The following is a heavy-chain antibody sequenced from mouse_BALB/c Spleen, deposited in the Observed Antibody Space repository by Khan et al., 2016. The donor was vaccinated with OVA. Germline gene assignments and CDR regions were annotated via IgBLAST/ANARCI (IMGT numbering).Heavy chain of an antibody. J-gene: IGHJ3*01. CDR3: VRGDYYGSSSFAY. CDR1: GYSFTGYY. D-gene: IGHD1-1*01. V-gene: IGHV1S34*01. CDR2: ISCYNGAT. Sequence: LVKTGASVKISCKASGYSFTGYYMHWVKQSHGKSLEWIGYISCYNGATSYNQKFKGKATFTVDTSSSTAYMQFNSLTSEDSAVYYCVRGDYYGSSSFAYWGQGTLVTVSA.